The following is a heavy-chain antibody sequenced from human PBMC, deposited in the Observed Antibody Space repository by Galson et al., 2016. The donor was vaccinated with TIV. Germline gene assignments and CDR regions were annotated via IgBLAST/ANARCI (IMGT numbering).Heavy chain of an antibody. CDR3: TRDGRGNWKYVDYFDY. J-gene: IGHJ4*02. CDR2: ISHDGNNK. V-gene: IGHV3-30-3*01. Sequence: SLRLSCAASGFTFSSYNFHWVRQTPGKGLEWVAIISHDGNNKDVADSVQGRFTISRDSSKNTVYLQMNNLRSEDTALYFCTRDGRGNWKYVDYFDYWGQGTLVTVTS. D-gene: IGHD1-7*01. CDR1: GFTFSSYN.